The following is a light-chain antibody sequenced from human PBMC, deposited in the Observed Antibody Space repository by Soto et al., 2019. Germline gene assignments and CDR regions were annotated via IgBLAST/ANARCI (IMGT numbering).Light chain of an antibody. V-gene: IGKV1-9*01. CDR2: AAS. CDR1: QGISSY. Sequence: DIQMTQSPSILSASVGDRVTITCRASQGISSYLAWYQQKPGKAPELLIYAASTLQSGVPSRFSGSGSGTDFTLTISSLQPEDSATYYCQQLNTYPPWTFGQGTKVDIK. J-gene: IGKJ1*01. CDR3: QQLNTYPPWT.